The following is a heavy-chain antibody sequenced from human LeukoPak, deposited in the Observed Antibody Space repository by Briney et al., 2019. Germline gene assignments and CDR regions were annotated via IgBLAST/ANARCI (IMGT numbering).Heavy chain of an antibody. CDR3: ARREVGATVGAFDI. CDR2: INHSGST. D-gene: IGHD1-26*01. Sequence: SETLSLTCAVYGGSFSGYYWSWIRQPPGKGLEWIGEINHSGSTNYNPSLKSRVTISVDTSKNQFSLKLSSVTAADTAVYYCARREVGATVGAFDIWGQGTMVTVSS. V-gene: IGHV4-34*01. J-gene: IGHJ3*02. CDR1: GGSFSGYY.